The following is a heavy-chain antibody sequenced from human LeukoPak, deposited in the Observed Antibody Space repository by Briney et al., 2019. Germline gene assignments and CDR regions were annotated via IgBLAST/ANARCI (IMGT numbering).Heavy chain of an antibody. V-gene: IGHV3-74*01. D-gene: IGHD5-12*01. J-gene: IGHJ4*02. CDR2: INERGSST. CDR1: GFTFSNSW. Sequence: GGSLRLSCAASGFTFSNSWLHWVRQDPGKGLVWVSRINERGSSTSYADSVKGRFTISRDNAKNTLYLQMNNLRADDTAVYYCAGGRLVATSRAVAIDYWGQGTLVTVSS. CDR3: AGGRLVATSRAVAIDY.